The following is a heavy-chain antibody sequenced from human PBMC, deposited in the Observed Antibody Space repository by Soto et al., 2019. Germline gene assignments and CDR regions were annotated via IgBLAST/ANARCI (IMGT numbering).Heavy chain of an antibody. J-gene: IGHJ6*03. Sequence: QDQLVQSGAEVKKPGASVKVSCKASGYTFTSYGISWVRQAPGQGLERMGWISAYNGNTNNAQKLKGKVTMTTDTSTSTAYMELRSLSSDDTAVYYCARDRGIEYYDFWSGYGTYYYMDVWGKGTTVTVSS. CDR1: GYTFTSYG. D-gene: IGHD3-3*01. CDR2: ISAYNGNT. CDR3: ARDRGIEYYDFWSGYGTYYYMDV. V-gene: IGHV1-18*01.